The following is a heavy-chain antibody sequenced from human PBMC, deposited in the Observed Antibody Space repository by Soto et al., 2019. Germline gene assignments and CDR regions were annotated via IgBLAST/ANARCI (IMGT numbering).Heavy chain of an antibody. J-gene: IGHJ6*02. CDR3: ARYCSSTSCYFNYYGMDV. CDR2: IIPIFGTA. CDR1: GGTFSSYA. D-gene: IGHD2-2*01. Sequence: SVKVSCKASGGTFSSYAISWVRQAPGQGLEWMGGIIPIFGTANYAQKFQGRVTITADESTSTAYMELSSLRSEDTAVYYCARYCSSTSCYFNYYGMDVWGQGTTVTVSS. V-gene: IGHV1-69*13.